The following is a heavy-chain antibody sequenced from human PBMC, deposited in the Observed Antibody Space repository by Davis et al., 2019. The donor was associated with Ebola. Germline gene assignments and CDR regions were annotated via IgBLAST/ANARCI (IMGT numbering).Heavy chain of an antibody. CDR3: AEGGTNNFLGAN. D-gene: IGHD2-8*01. J-gene: IGHJ4*02. CDR1: EFAFSQNV. Sequence: GESLKISCATSEFAFSQNVMNWVRQAPGRGLEWVAVISSDAATTFYADSVRGRFSISRDDSKNTLYLQMDSLRAEDTAVFYCAEGGTNNFLGANWGQGTLVTVSS. CDR2: ISSDAATT. V-gene: IGHV3-23*01.